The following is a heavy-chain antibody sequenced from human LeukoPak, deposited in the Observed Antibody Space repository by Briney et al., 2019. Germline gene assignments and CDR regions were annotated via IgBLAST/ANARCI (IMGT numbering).Heavy chain of an antibody. J-gene: IGHJ5*02. CDR3: VRGYCAVTSCYFSSSYNWFDP. D-gene: IGHD2-2*01. CDR2: ILSDGGSA. CDR1: GFTFSNYW. Sequence: GSLRLSCAASGFTFSNYWMHWVRQTPGKGLVWVSRILSDGGSANYADSVKGRFTISRDNAKNTLYLQMNSLRAEDTAVYYCVRGYCAVTSCYFSSSYNWFDPWGQGTLVTVSS. V-gene: IGHV3-74*01.